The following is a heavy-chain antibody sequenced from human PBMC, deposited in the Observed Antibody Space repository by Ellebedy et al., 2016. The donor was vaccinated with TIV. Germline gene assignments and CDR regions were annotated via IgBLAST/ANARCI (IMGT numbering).Heavy chain of an antibody. J-gene: IGHJ5*02. D-gene: IGHD6-13*01. V-gene: IGHV1-3*01. CDR3: ARDRAIAAAGIGTTLFDP. CDR1: GYTFTSYA. Sequence: ASVKVSCKASGYTFTSYAMHWVRQAPGQRLEWMGWINAGNGNTKYSQKFQGRVTITRDTSASTAYMELSSLRSEDTAVYYCARDRAIAAAGIGTTLFDPWGQGTLVTVSS. CDR2: INAGNGNT.